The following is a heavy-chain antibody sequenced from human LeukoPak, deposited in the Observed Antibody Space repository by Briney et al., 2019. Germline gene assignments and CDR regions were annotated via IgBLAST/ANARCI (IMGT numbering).Heavy chain of an antibody. D-gene: IGHD5-18*01. J-gene: IGHJ4*02. CDR1: GGSISSSSYY. CDR3: ARGSRGYSYG. V-gene: IGHV4-39*07. CDR2: IYYSGST. Sequence: SETLSLTCTVSGGSISSSSYYWGWIRQPPGKGLEWIGSIYYSGSTYYNPSLKSRVTISVDTSKNQFSLKLSSVTAADTAVYYCARGSRGYSYGWGQGTLVTVSS.